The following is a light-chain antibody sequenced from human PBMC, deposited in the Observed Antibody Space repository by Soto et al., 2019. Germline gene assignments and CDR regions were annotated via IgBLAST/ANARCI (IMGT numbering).Light chain of an antibody. V-gene: IGKV3-15*01. CDR2: DAS. CDR3: QQYHNGPIS. J-gene: IGKJ5*01. Sequence: EIVMTQSPATLSVSPGESATLSCRASQSVSSNLAWHQQKPGQAPRILIYDASTRATGISARFSGSGSGTESTLTISSLQSEDFAVYYCQQYHNGPISFGQGARLEIK. CDR1: QSVSSN.